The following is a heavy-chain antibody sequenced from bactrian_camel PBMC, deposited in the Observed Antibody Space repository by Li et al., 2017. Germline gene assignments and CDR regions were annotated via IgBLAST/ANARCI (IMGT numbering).Heavy chain of an antibody. CDR2: ISSGGGRT. CDR1: GFTFSNYY. Sequence: VQLVESGGDLVQPGGSLRLTCATSGFTFSNYYMSWVRQAPEKGLEWVSGISSGGGRTYYADSVKGRFTISQDAAENTLYLQMNSLKSEDAAKYYCAAGRFGAGLFSAGVRSQPCKNEYIYWGRGTQVTVS. J-gene: IGHJ4*01. D-gene: IGHD1*01. V-gene: IGHV3S31*01. CDR3: AAGRFGAGLFSAGVRSQPCKNEYIY.